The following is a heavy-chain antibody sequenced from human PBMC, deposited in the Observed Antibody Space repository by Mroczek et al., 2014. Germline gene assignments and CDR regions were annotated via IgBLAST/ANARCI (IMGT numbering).Heavy chain of an antibody. D-gene: IGHD2-2*01. CDR1: GGSISSGSYY. V-gene: IGHV4-61*02. J-gene: IGHJ5*02. CDR2: IYTSGST. CDR3: AGTIVVVPAAQFDP. Sequence: VQLQESGPGLVKPSQTLSLTCTVSGGSISSGSYYWSWIRQPAGKGLEWIGRIYTSGSTNYNPSLKSRVTMSVDTSKNQFSLKLSSVTAADTAVYYCAGTIVVVPAAQFDPWGQGTLVTVSS.